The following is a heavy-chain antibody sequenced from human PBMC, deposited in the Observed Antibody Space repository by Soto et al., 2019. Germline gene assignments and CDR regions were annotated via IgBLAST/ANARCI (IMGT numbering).Heavy chain of an antibody. D-gene: IGHD6-13*01. Sequence: GGSLRLSCVASGFTFSSYGMHWVRQAPGKGLEWVAVIWYDGSNKYYADSVKGRFTISRDNSKNTLYLQMNSLRAEDTAVYYCARDGAPYSSSWYGLGYYYGMDVWGQGTTVTVSS. CDR2: IWYDGSNK. CDR3: ARDGAPYSSSWYGLGYYYGMDV. J-gene: IGHJ6*02. V-gene: IGHV3-33*08. CDR1: GFTFSSYG.